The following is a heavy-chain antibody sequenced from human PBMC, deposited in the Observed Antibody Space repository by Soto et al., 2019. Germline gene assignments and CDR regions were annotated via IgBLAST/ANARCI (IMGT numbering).Heavy chain of an antibody. V-gene: IGHV3-13*01. CDR1: GFVFSDHD. CDR2: IGVAGDT. D-gene: IGHD3-10*01. Sequence: GESLSLSCAASGFVFSDHDMHWVRQVPGKGLEWVSEIGVAGDTYYPDSVKGRFTISRENARKTLYLQMTSLRVGDTATYYCVRDRYYGSGSLFENWGQGTPVTVSS. J-gene: IGHJ4*02. CDR3: VRDRYYGSGSLFEN.